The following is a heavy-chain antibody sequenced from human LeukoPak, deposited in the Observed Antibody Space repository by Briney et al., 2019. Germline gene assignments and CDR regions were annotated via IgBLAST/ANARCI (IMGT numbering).Heavy chain of an antibody. J-gene: IGHJ6*03. CDR1: GGSLSDYF. CDR2: IYGGGLFGIGSGRT. Sequence: SETLSLTCTVSGGSLSDYFWTWVRQPPGKGLEWIGRIYGGGLFGIGSGRTDYNPSLKSRVSISVDTSKDQFSLKLSSVTAADTAVYYCARAPYGSATNNYYMDVWGKGTTVTVSS. V-gene: IGHV4-4*07. CDR3: ARAPYGSATNNYYMDV. D-gene: IGHD3-10*01.